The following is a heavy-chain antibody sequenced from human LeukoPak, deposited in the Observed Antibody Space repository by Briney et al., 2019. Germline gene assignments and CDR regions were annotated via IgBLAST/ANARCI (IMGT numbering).Heavy chain of an antibody. D-gene: IGHD6-13*01. CDR1: GYTFTSYG. CDR2: ISAYNGNT. CDR3: ARVSSHVSYYYMDV. V-gene: IGHV1-18*01. J-gene: IGHJ6*03. Sequence: ASVKVSCKASGYTFTSYGISWVRQAPGQGLEWMGWISAYNGNTNYAQKLQGRVTMTTDTSTSTAYMELRSLRSDDTAVYYCARVSSHVSYYYMDVWGKGTTVTVSS.